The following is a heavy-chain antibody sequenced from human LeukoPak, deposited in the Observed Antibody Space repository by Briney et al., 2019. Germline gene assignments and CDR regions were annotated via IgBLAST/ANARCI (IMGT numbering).Heavy chain of an antibody. CDR3: AKGLGFGEATFDY. CDR2: ISGSGGGT. V-gene: IGHV3-23*01. J-gene: IGHJ4*02. Sequence: GGSLRLSCAASGFTFSSYAMSWVRQAPGKGLEWVSAISGSGGGTYYADSVKGWFTISRDNSKNTLYLQMNSLRAEDTAVYYCAKGLGFGEATFDYWGQGTLVTVSS. D-gene: IGHD3-10*01. CDR1: GFTFSSYA.